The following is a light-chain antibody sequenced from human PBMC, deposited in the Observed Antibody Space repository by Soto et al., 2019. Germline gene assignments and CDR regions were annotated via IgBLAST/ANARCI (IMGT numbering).Light chain of an antibody. V-gene: IGLV1-40*01. J-gene: IGLJ3*02. CDR1: RSNIGAGYD. CDR2: GNS. Sequence: QSVLTQPPSVSGAPGQRVTISCTGSRSNIGAGYDVHWYQQLPGTAPKLLIYGNSNRPSGVPDRFSGSKSGTSASLAITGLXXEDEXXYYCQSYDSSLSGWVFGGGTKLTVL. CDR3: QSYDSSLSGWV.